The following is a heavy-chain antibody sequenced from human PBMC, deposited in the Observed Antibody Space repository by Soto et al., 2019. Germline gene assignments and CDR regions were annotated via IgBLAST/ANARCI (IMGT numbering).Heavy chain of an antibody. CDR2: INPNSGGT. D-gene: IGHD3-3*01. CDR3: ARGKSGYHNWFDP. V-gene: IGHV1-2*02. Sequence: ASVKVSCKASGYTFTSYYMHWVRQAPGQGLEWMGWINPNSGGTNYAQKFQGRVTMTRDTSISTAYMELSRLRSDDTAVYYCARGKSGYHNWFDPWGQGTLVTVSS. CDR1: GYTFTSYY. J-gene: IGHJ5*02.